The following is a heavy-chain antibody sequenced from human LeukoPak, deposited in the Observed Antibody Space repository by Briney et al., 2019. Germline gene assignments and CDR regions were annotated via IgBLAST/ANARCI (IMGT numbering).Heavy chain of an antibody. J-gene: IGHJ4*02. CDR1: GFTFSNAW. CDR2: IKSKTDGGTT. V-gene: IGHV3-15*01. Sequence: GGSLRLSCAASGFTFSNAWMSWVRQAPGKGLGWVGRIKSKTDGGTTDYAAPVKGRFTISRDDSKNTLYLQMNSLKTEDTALYYCTTDVGGLCSGGSCYSVADYFDYWGQGTLVTVSS. CDR3: TTDVGGLCSGGSCYSVADYFDY. D-gene: IGHD2-15*01.